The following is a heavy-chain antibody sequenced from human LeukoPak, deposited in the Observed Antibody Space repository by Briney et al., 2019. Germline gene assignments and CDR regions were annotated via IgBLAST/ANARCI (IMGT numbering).Heavy chain of an antibody. J-gene: IGHJ2*01. V-gene: IGHV5-10-1*01. Sequence: PGESLKISCQGSGYSFTSYWINWVRQMPGKGLEWVGRIDPSDSYTNYSPSFRGHVTISGDKSTSTAYLQWSSLKASDTAMYYCARATYCSGGSCYSGGWYFDLWGRGTLVTVPS. CDR3: ARATYCSGGSCYSGGWYFDL. CDR2: IDPSDSYT. CDR1: GYSFTSYW. D-gene: IGHD2-15*01.